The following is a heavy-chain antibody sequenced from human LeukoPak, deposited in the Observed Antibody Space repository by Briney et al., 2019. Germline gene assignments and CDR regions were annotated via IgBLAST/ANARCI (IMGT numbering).Heavy chain of an antibody. D-gene: IGHD3-16*02. Sequence: SETLSLTCTVSGYSISSGYYWGWIRQPPGKGLEWIGSIYHSGSTYYNPSLKSRVTISVDTSKNQFSLKLSSVTAADTAVYYCARAFGGVIVDYWGQGTLVTVSS. CDR1: GYSISSGYY. V-gene: IGHV4-38-2*02. J-gene: IGHJ4*02. CDR2: IYHSGST. CDR3: ARAFGGVIVDY.